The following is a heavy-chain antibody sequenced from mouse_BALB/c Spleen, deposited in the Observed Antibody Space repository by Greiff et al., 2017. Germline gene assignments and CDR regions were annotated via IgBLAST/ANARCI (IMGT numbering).Heavy chain of an antibody. Sequence: EVKVVESGGGLVQPGGSRKLSCAASGFTFSSFGMHWVRQAPEKGLEWVAYISSGSSTIYYADTVKGRFTISRDNPKNTLFLQMTSLRSEDTAMYYCARSEDGDYFDYWGQGTTLTVSS. CDR3: ARSEDGDYFDY. CDR1: GFTFSSFG. D-gene: IGHD2-3*01. V-gene: IGHV5-17*02. J-gene: IGHJ2*01. CDR2: ISSGSSTI.